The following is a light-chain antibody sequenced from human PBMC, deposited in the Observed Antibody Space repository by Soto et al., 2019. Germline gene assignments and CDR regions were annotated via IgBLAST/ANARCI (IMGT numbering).Light chain of an antibody. CDR1: PSVSSY. CDR3: QQRSDWPST. J-gene: IGKJ4*01. Sequence: EIVLTQSPATLSLSPGERATLSCRASPSVSSYLAWYQQTPCQATRLLIYDASNRAAGTPARFSGSGTGTGFTFTISSLEPDAFLVYYCQQRSDWPSTFGGVTKVQIK. CDR2: DAS. V-gene: IGKV3-11*01.